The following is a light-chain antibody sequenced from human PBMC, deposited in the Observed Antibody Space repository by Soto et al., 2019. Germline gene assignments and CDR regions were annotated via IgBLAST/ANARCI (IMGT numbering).Light chain of an antibody. CDR2: AAS. J-gene: IGKJ1*01. Sequence: AIRMTQSPSSFSASTGDRVTITCRASQGISSYLAWYQQKPGKAPKLLIYAASTLQSGVPSRFSGSGSGTDFTLTISCLQSEDFATYYCQQYYSYPRTFGQEPEVEIK. V-gene: IGKV1-8*01. CDR1: QGISSY. CDR3: QQYYSYPRT.